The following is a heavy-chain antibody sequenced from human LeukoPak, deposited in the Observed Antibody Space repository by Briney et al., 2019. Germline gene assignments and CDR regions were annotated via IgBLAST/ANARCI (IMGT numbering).Heavy chain of an antibody. CDR2: ISNTGVT. CDR3: ARYYFGSGNYRTFDR. CDR1: GFILSDFT. Sequence: GGSLRLSCAASGFILSDFTMNWVRQAPGKGLEWVSTISNTGVTHYADSVKGRFTISRDSAKNSQYLQIYSLRDEDTAVYYCARYYFGSGNYRTFDRWGQGTLVIVSS. D-gene: IGHD3-10*01. V-gene: IGHV3-69-1*01. J-gene: IGHJ4*02.